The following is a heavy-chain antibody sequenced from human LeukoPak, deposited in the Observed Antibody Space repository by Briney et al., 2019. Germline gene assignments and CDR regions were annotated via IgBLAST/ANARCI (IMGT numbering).Heavy chain of an antibody. J-gene: IGHJ4*02. D-gene: IGHD2-2*01. CDR2: ISYDGSKK. Sequence: GRSLRLSCAASGFTFSSYAMHWVRQAPGKGLEWVAVISYDGSKKYYADSVKGRFTISRDNSKNTLYLQMNSLRAEDTAVCYCARDGVVPAAMSYYFDYWGQGTLVTVSS. CDR1: GFTFSSYA. V-gene: IGHV3-30*04. CDR3: ARDGVVPAAMSYYFDY.